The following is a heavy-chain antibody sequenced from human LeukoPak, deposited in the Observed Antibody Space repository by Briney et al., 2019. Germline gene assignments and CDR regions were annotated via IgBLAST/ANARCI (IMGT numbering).Heavy chain of an antibody. Sequence: GGSLRLSCAASGFTFSSYGMHWVRQAPGKGLEWVAFIRYDGSNKYYADSVKGRFTISRDNSENTLFLQMDSLRTGDTALYYCAKDPRGPTGYDTIGRDTFDYWGQGTLVTVSS. V-gene: IGHV3-30*02. D-gene: IGHD2-8*01. J-gene: IGHJ4*02. CDR3: AKDPRGPTGYDTIGRDTFDY. CDR1: GFTFSSYG. CDR2: IRYDGSNK.